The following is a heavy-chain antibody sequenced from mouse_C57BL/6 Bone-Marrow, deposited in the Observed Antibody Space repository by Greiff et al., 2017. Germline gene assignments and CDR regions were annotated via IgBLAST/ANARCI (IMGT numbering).Heavy chain of an antibody. V-gene: IGHV1-50*01. Sequence: QVQLQQPGAELVKPGASVKLSCKASGYTFTSYWMQWVKQRPGQGLEWIGEIDPSVSYTNYNQKFKGKATLTVDTSSSTAYMQLSSLTSEDSAVYYCARDYDYTWFAYWGQGTLVTVSA. CDR2: IDPSVSYT. J-gene: IGHJ3*01. CDR1: GYTFTSYW. D-gene: IGHD2-4*01. CDR3: ARDYDYTWFAY.